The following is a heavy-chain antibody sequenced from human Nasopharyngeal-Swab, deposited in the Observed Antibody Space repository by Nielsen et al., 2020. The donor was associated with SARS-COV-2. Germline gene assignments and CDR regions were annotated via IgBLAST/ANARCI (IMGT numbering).Heavy chain of an antibody. V-gene: IGHV3-23*01. D-gene: IGHD4-17*01. CDR2: ISGSGGST. CDR1: GFTFSSYA. J-gene: IGHJ6*03. Sequence: GESLKISCAASGFTFSSYAMRWVRQAPGKGLEWVSAISGSGGSTYYADSVKGRFTISRDNSKNTLYLQMNSLRAEDTAVYYCAKGSYGDPVPYYYYYYMDVWGKGTTVTVSS. CDR3: AKGSYGDPVPYYYYYYMDV.